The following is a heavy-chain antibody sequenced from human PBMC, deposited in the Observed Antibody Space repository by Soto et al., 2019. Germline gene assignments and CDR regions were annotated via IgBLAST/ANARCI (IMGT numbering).Heavy chain of an antibody. CDR3: ARSGYNWNYGDDAFDI. CDR2: IWYDGSNK. CDR1: GFTFSSYG. D-gene: IGHD1-7*01. Sequence: GSLRLSCAASGFTFSSYGMHWVRQAPGKGLEWVAVIWYDGSNKYYADSVKGRFTISRDNSKNTLYLQMNSLRAEDTAVYYCARSGYNWNYGDDAFDIWAKGQWSPSPQ. J-gene: IGHJ3*02. V-gene: IGHV3-33*01.